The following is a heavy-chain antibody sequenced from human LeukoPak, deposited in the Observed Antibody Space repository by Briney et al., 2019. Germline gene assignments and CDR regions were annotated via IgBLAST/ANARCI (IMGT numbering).Heavy chain of an antibody. Sequence: GGSLRLSCAAAGFTFDDYFMSWVRQAPGKGLEWVSAISGSGGSTYYADSVKGRFTISRDNSKNTLYLQMNSLRAEDTAVYYCAKETGAVAGYFDYWGQGTLVTVSS. CDR2: ISGSGGST. CDR1: GFTFDDYF. CDR3: AKETGAVAGYFDY. D-gene: IGHD6-19*01. J-gene: IGHJ4*02. V-gene: IGHV3-23*01.